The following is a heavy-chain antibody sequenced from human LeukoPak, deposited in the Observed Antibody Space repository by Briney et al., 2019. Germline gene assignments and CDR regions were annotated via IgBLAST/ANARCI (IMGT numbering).Heavy chain of an antibody. CDR3: ARARWLPLYFDY. CDR2: FYNSGSS. J-gene: IGHJ4*02. V-gene: IGHV4-59*12. Sequence: SETLSLTCTVSGGSISDYYRGWIRQPPGKGLEWIGYFYNSGSSTYNPSLKSRVTVSVDTSKNQFSLKLSSVTAADTAVYYCARARWLPLYFDYWGQGTLVTVSS. CDR1: GGSISDYY. D-gene: IGHD5-24*01.